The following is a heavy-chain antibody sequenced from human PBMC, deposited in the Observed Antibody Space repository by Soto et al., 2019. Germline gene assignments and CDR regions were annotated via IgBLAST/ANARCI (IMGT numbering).Heavy chain of an antibody. CDR3: ARDRGDADDYYYYYGMDV. CDR1: GFTFSSYA. Sequence: PGGSLRLSCAASGFTFSSYAMHWVRQAPGKGLEWVAVISYDGSNKYYADSVKGRFTISRDNSKNTLYLQMNSLRAEDTAVYYCARDRGDADDYYYYYGMDVWGQGTTVTV. J-gene: IGHJ6*02. D-gene: IGHD3-10*01. V-gene: IGHV3-30-3*01. CDR2: ISYDGSNK.